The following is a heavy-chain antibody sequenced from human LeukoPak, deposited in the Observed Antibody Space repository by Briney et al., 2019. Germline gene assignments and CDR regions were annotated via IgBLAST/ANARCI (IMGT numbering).Heavy chain of an antibody. Sequence: PSETLSLTCTVSGGSISSYYWSWIRQPPGKGLEWIGYTYYTGSTNYNPSLKSRVIISVDTSKNQFSLKLSSVTAADTAVYYCARRGGVGHNWFDPWGQGTLVTVSS. CDR2: TYYTGST. J-gene: IGHJ5*02. V-gene: IGHV4-59*01. CDR1: GGSISSYY. D-gene: IGHD1-26*01. CDR3: ARRGGVGHNWFDP.